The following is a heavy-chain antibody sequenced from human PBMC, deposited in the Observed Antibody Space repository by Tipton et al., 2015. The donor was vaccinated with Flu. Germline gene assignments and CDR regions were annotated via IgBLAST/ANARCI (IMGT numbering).Heavy chain of an antibody. CDR3: TRRLVED. J-gene: IGHJ4*02. V-gene: IGHV3-7*01. CDR2: IKYDGSTI. Sequence: GSLRLSCAASGFIFNDFWMAWVRQSPGKGLEWVANIKYDGSTIYYVDSVKGRFTISRDNAKRSLYLQMNNLRVEDTAVYYCTRRLVEDWGQGTQVTVSS. CDR1: GFIFNDFW.